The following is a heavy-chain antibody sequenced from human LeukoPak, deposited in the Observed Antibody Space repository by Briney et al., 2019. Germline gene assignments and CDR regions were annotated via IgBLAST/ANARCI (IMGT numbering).Heavy chain of an antibody. Sequence: SETLSLACAVYGGSFSGYYWSWIRQPPGKGLEWIGEINHSGSTNYNPSLKGRVTISVDTSKNQFSLKLSSVTAADTAVYYCAGGRRLLGYCSGGSCPAPYYYGMDVWGQGTTVTVSS. CDR2: INHSGST. CDR3: AGGRRLLGYCSGGSCPAPYYYGMDV. V-gene: IGHV4-34*01. CDR1: GGSFSGYY. J-gene: IGHJ6*02. D-gene: IGHD2-15*01.